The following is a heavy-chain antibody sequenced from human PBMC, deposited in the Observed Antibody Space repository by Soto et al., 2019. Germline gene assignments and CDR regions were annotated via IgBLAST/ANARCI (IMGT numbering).Heavy chain of an antibody. CDR1: GFTFSSYS. J-gene: IGHJ6*02. CDR3: ARGGGSFYGGVDV. CDR2: TTADGGHT. Sequence: EVQLVESGGGLIQPGGSLRLSCGASGFTFSSYSIHWVRQVPGMGPVWLSRTTADGGHTFYADTVKGRFTISGDNAKNTLQLQVNSLKVDDPVVYYCARGGGSFYGGVDVWGQGTTVTVSS. V-gene: IGHV3-74*01. D-gene: IGHD3-16*01.